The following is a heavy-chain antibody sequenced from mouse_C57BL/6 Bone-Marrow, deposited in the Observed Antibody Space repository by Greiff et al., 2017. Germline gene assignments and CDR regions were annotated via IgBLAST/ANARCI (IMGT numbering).Heavy chain of an antibody. CDR3: TSITTVPFDY. J-gene: IGHJ2*01. D-gene: IGHD1-1*01. CDR2: IDPGNGDT. CDR1: GFNIKDDY. V-gene: IGHV14-4*01. Sequence: VQLQQSGAELVRPGASVKLSCTASGFNIKDDYMHWVKQRPEQGLEWIGWIDPGNGDTEYASKFQGKATITADPSSNTAYLQLSSLTSEDTAVYYCTSITTVPFDYWGQGTTLTVSS.